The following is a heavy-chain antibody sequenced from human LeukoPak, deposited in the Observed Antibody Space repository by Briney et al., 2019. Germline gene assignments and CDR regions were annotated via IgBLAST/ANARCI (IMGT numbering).Heavy chain of an antibody. CDR3: ARDTGWYFDL. V-gene: IGHV3-74*01. Sequence: GGSLRLSCAASGFTFSRKTMNWVRQPPGKGLVWVSRITGDGSSTTYADSVKGRFTISRDNAKNTLYLQMISLRAEDTAVYYCARDTGWYFDLWGRGTLVTVSS. CDR1: GFTFSRKT. CDR2: ITGDGSST. D-gene: IGHD4-17*01. J-gene: IGHJ2*01.